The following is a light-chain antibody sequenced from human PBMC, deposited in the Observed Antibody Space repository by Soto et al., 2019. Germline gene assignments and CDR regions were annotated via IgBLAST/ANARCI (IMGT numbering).Light chain of an antibody. J-gene: IGLJ1*01. V-gene: IGLV2-14*03. Sequence: QSALTQPASVSGSPGQSVTISCTGTSSDVGAYNYVSWYQQHPGKAPKLMIYGVSNLPSGVSNHFSFAKSGNTAFLTISVRLPEDEADYYYSSFTGPNTLVVFGTGTKLTVL. CDR1: SSDVGAYNY. CDR2: GVS. CDR3: SSFTGPNTLVV.